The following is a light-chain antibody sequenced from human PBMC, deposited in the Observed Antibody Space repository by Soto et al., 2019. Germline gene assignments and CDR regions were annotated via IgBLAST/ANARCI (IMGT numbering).Light chain of an antibody. CDR1: QSLQDSNGYNY. Sequence: DIVMTQSPVSLPVTPGEPASISCRSSQSLQDSNGYNYLDWYLQKPGQSPQVLIYLGSTRASGVPDRIRGSGSGTDCILKISRVEAEDVGIYDGMQGLQTPLTVGGGTKVEIK. J-gene: IGKJ4*01. V-gene: IGKV2-28*01. CDR3: MQGLQTPLT. CDR2: LGS.